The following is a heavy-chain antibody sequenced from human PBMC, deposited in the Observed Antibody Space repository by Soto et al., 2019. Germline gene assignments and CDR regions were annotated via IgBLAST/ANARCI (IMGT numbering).Heavy chain of an antibody. CDR2: INSDGSST. V-gene: IGHV3-74*01. J-gene: IGHJ3*02. CDR3: ARVRRYCSSTSCYQDWANDAFDI. CDR1: GFTFSSYW. Sequence: GGSLRLSCAASGFTFSSYWMHWVRQAPGKGLVWVSRINSDGSSTSYADSVKGRFTISRDNAKNTLYLQMNSLRAEDTAVYYCARVRRYCSSTSCYQDWANDAFDIWGQGTMVTVSS. D-gene: IGHD2-2*01.